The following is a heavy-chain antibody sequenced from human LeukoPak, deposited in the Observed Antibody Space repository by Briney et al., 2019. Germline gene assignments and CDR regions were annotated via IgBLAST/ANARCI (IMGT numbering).Heavy chain of an antibody. CDR3: ARDGGGGGGDFDY. D-gene: IGHD3-16*01. V-gene: IGHV4-34*01. CDR1: GGSFSGYY. Sequence: PSETLSLTCAGYGGSFSGYYWSWIRQPPGKGLEWIGEINHSGSTNYNPSLKSRVTISVDTSKNQFSLKLSSVTAADTAVYYCARDGGGGGGDFDYWGQGTLVTVSS. J-gene: IGHJ4*02. CDR2: INHSGST.